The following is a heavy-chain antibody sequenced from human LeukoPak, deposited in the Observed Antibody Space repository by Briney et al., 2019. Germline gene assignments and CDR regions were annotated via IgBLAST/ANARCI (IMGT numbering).Heavy chain of an antibody. CDR3: ARGGISTSLDY. CDR1: GGSISSYY. J-gene: IGHJ4*02. V-gene: IGHV4-4*07. D-gene: IGHD2-2*01. CDR2: IYSSGST. Sequence: SETLSLTCTVSGGSISSYYWSWIRQPAGKGLEWIGRIYSSGSTNYNPSLKSRVTMSGDTSKNQISLKLSSVTAADTAVYYWARGGISTSLDYWGQGTLVTVSS.